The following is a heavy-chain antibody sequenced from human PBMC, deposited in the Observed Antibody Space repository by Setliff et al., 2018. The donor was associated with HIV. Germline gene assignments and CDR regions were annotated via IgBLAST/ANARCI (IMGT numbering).Heavy chain of an antibody. CDR3: ATDRLIKLIWGVIKELAY. CDR2: VNPNSGDT. V-gene: IGHV1-2*02. Sequence: ASVKVSCKASGYTFTVSYLHWVRQAPGQGLEWMGWVNPNSGDTNYAQKFQGRVTMTRDTSISTAYMELSRLRSDDTAMYYCATDRLIKLIWGVIKELAYWGQGTLVTVSS. CDR1: GYTFTVSY. D-gene: IGHD3-10*01. J-gene: IGHJ4*02.